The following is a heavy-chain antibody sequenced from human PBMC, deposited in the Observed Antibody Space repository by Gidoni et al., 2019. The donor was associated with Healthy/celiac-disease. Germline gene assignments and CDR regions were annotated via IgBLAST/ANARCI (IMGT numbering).Heavy chain of an antibody. Sequence: QVQLVQSGAEVKKPGASVKVSCKASGYTFTGYYMHWVRQAPGQVLEWMGWINPNSGVTNYAQKFQGRVTMTRDTSISTADMELSRLRSDDTAVYYCARDYDSSLIKPGYWGQGTLVTVSS. D-gene: IGHD3-22*01. CDR3: ARDYDSSLIKPGY. V-gene: IGHV1-2*02. CDR2: INPNSGVT. J-gene: IGHJ4*02. CDR1: GYTFTGYY.